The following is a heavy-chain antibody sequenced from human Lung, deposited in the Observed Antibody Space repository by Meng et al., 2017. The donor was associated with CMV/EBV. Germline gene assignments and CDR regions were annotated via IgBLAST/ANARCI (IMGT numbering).Heavy chain of an antibody. Sequence: QVQWRESGPALVKPSETLSLTCAVSGDSIPNHNWWAWVRQPPGKGLEWIGEIPHRGSSAYNPSLKSRVSMSIDKSKNQFSLKLTSVTAADTAVYHCLRRSGGSVWGQGTLVTVSS. CDR1: GDSIPNHNW. V-gene: IGHV4-4*02. CDR2: IPHRGSS. CDR3: LRRSGGSV. D-gene: IGHD3-10*01. J-gene: IGHJ1*01.